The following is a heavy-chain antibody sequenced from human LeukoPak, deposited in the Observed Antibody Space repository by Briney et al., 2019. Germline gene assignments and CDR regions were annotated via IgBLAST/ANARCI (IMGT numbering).Heavy chain of an antibody. V-gene: IGHV3-30*02. CDR3: AYSGSYYYYGMDV. Sequence: GGSLRLSCAASGFTFSSYGMHWVRQAPGKGLEWGTFIGSDGNNEYYADSVKGRFTISRDNPKNTLYLQMNSLRVEDTAVYYCAYSGSYYYYGMDVWGQGTTVTVSS. D-gene: IGHD1-26*01. J-gene: IGHJ6*02. CDR2: IGSDGNNE. CDR1: GFTFSSYG.